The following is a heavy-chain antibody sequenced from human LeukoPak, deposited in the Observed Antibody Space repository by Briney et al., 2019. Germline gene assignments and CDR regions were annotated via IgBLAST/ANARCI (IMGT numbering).Heavy chain of an antibody. CDR2: IYHSGST. D-gene: IGHD2-2*01. CDR3: ARHLYIPAAHDAFDI. J-gene: IGHJ3*02. V-gene: IGHV4-38-2*01. CDR1: GYSISSGYY. Sequence: SETLSLTCAVSGYSISSGYYWGWIRQPPGKGLEWIGSIYHSGSTYYDPSLKSRVTISVDTSKNQFSLKLSSVTAADTAVYYCARHLYIPAAHDAFDIWGQGTMVTVSS.